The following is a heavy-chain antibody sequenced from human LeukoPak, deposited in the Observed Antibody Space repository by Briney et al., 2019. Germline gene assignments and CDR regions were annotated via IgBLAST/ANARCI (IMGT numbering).Heavy chain of an antibody. V-gene: IGHV1-46*01. CDR2: LNPRSGST. CDR3: ARDPGLQGDYYYMDV. J-gene: IGHJ6*03. D-gene: IGHD4-11*01. CDR1: GYTFTSYY. Sequence: ASVKVSCKASGYTFTSYYIHWVRQSPGQGLERMGILNPRSGSTSYSQKFQGRVTMTRDMSTSTVYMDLSSLRSEDTAVYYCARDPGLQGDYYYMDVWGKGTTVTVSS.